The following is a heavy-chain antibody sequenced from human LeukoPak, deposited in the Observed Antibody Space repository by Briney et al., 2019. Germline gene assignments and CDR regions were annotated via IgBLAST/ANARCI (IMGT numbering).Heavy chain of an antibody. D-gene: IGHD6-19*01. J-gene: IGHJ4*02. CDR3: VRDSVAGTTVYSFDY. CDR2: INPNSGGT. Sequence: ASVKVSGKASGYTFTGYYMHWVRQAPGQGLEWMGWINPNSGGTNYAQKFQGRVTMTRDTSISTAYMELSRLRSDDTAVYYCVRDSVAGTTVYSFDYWGQGTLVTVSS. V-gene: IGHV1-2*02. CDR1: GYTFTGYY.